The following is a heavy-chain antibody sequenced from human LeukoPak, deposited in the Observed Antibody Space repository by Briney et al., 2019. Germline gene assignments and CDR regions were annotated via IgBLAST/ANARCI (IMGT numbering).Heavy chain of an antibody. CDR2: ISISGSTT. Sequence: PGGSLRLSCAATGSTLSSYSTNWVRQAPGKGLEWVSHISISGSTTHYADSVRGRFTISRDSAKNSLYLQMNSLRAEDTAVYYCARARGFFDYWGQGTLVTVSS. CDR1: GSTLSSYS. CDR3: ARARGFFDY. D-gene: IGHD3-10*01. V-gene: IGHV3-48*01. J-gene: IGHJ4*02.